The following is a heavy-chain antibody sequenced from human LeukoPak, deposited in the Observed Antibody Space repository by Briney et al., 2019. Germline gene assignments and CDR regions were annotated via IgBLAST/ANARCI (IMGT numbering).Heavy chain of an antibody. Sequence: GGSLRLSCAASGFTFSSYAMSWVRQAPGKGLEWVSAISGSGGSTYYADSVKGRFTISRDNAKNSLYLQMNSLRAEDTAVYYCASDRTAGILTGYHWRGPYAFDIWGQGTMVTVSS. V-gene: IGHV3-23*01. CDR3: ASDRTAGILTGYHWRGPYAFDI. CDR1: GFTFSSYA. J-gene: IGHJ3*02. D-gene: IGHD3-9*01. CDR2: ISGSGGST.